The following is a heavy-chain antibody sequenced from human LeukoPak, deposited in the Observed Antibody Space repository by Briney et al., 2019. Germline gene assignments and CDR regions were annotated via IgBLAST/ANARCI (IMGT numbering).Heavy chain of an antibody. V-gene: IGHV3-30*02. CDR2: IRYDGNNK. CDR1: GFTFSSYG. CDR3: AKDRGPFVVIPTATDY. Sequence: GGSLRLSCAASGFTFSSYGMHWVRQAPGKGLEWAAFIRYDGNNKNYADSVKGRFTISRDNSKNTLYLQMNSLRAEDTAVYYCAKDRGPFVVIPTATDYWGQGTLVTVSS. J-gene: IGHJ4*02. D-gene: IGHD2-2*01.